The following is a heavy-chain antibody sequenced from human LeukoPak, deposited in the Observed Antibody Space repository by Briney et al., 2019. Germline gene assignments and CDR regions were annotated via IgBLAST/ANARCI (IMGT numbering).Heavy chain of an antibody. J-gene: IGHJ4*02. V-gene: IGHV1-18*01. CDR3: ARSDLATITAGPFEY. Sequence: VASVKVSCKASGYTFSTYGITWVRQAPGQGLEWMGWISGHQGNTKYAQNFQGRVTMTTDTSTGTAYMDLRSLRSDETAIYFCARSDLATITAGPFEYWGQGTLVAVSS. D-gene: IGHD5-24*01. CDR2: ISGHQGNT. CDR1: GYTFSTYG.